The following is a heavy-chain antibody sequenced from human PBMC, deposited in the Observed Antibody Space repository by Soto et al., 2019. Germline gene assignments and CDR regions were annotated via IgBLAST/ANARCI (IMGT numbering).Heavy chain of an antibody. J-gene: IGHJ4*02. V-gene: IGHV4-39*07. D-gene: IGHD3-10*01. Sequence: SETLSLTCTVSGGSLRSSSYFWGWIRQPPGKGLEWIGSIYNSGSTYYTPSLKSRVTISVDTSKNQFSLKLSSVAAADTAVFYCSRERGSGIFYYWGKGSLVTVSS. CDR3: SRERGSGIFYY. CDR2: IYNSGST. CDR1: GGSLRSSSYF.